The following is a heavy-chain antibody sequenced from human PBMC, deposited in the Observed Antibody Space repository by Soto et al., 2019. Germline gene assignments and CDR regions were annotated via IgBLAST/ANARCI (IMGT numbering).Heavy chain of an antibody. J-gene: IGHJ4*02. Sequence: EVQLVESGGGLVQPGGSLRLSCAASGFSFSTYWMSWVRQAPGKGLEWVANIKDDGGETYYVDSVKGRFTISRDNAKTSLFLQMSSLRAEDTTVYYCAKGGHIDFCGQGTLVTVSS. CDR3: AKGGHIDF. D-gene: IGHD3-16*01. CDR2: IKDDGGET. CDR1: GFSFSTYW. V-gene: IGHV3-7*03.